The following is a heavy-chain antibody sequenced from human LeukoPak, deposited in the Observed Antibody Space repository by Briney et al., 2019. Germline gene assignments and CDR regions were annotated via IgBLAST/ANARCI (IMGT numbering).Heavy chain of an antibody. J-gene: IGHJ6*03. CDR3: AGRKVGTTFYYYYMDV. CDR1: GGSFSGYY. V-gene: IGHV4-34*01. CDR2: INHSGST. D-gene: IGHD1-26*01. Sequence: SETLSLTCAVYGGSFSGYYWSWIRQPPGKGLEWIGEINHSGSTNYNPSLKSRVTISVDTSKNQFSLKLSSVTAADTAVYYCAGRKVGTTFYYYYMDVWDTGTTVTVSS.